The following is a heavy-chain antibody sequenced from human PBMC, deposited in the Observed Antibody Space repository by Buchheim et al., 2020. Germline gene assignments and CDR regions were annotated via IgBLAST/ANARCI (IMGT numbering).Heavy chain of an antibody. J-gene: IGHJ4*02. Sequence: QVQLVESGGGVVQPGRSLRLSCAASGFTFSSYAMHWVRQAPGKGLEWVAVISYDGSNKYYADSVKGRFTISRDNSKNTLYLQMNSLRAEDTAVYYCARDLDKVYFDYWGQGTL. CDR1: GFTFSSYA. CDR2: ISYDGSNK. D-gene: IGHD3-9*01. CDR3: ARDLDKVYFDY. V-gene: IGHV3-30-3*01.